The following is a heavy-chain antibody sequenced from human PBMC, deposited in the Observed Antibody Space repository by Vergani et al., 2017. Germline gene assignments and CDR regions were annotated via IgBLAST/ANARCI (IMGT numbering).Heavy chain of an antibody. CDR3: ARVPINDFLFDY. Sequence: EVQLVETGGGLIQPGGSLRLSCAASGFSVSSNYMSWVRQAPGKGLEWVSVIYSGGSTYYADSVKGRFTISRDNSKNTLYLQMNSLRPEDTAVYYCARVPINDFLFDYWGQGTLVTVSA. CDR1: GFSVSSNY. CDR2: IYSGGST. V-gene: IGHV3-53*02. J-gene: IGHJ4*02. D-gene: IGHD2-2*01.